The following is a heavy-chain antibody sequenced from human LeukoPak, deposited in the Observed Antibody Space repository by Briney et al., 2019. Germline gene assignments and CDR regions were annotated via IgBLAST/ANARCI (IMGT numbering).Heavy chain of an antibody. J-gene: IGHJ3*02. V-gene: IGHV1-18*01. D-gene: IGHD5-24*01. Sequence: ASVKVSCKASGYTFTSYGISWVRQAPGQGLELTGWISAYNGNTNYAQKLQGRVTMTTDTSTSTAYMELRSLRSDDTAVYYCARVSMGHDAFDIWGQGTMVTVSS. CDR1: GYTFTSYG. CDR3: ARVSMGHDAFDI. CDR2: ISAYNGNT.